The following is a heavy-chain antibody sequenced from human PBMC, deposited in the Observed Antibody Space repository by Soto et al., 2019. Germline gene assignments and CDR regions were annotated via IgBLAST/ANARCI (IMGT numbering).Heavy chain of an antibody. CDR3: AKDVIDIVVVPAAMGGYYYYYMDV. CDR1: GFTFSSYG. J-gene: IGHJ6*03. V-gene: IGHV3-30*18. D-gene: IGHD2-2*01. CDR2: ISYDGSNK. Sequence: GGSLRLSCAASGFTFSSYGMHWVRQAPGKGLEWVAVISYDGSNKYYADSVKGRFTISRDNSKNTLYLQMNSLRAEDTAVYYCAKDVIDIVVVPAAMGGYYYYYMDVWGKGTTVTVSS.